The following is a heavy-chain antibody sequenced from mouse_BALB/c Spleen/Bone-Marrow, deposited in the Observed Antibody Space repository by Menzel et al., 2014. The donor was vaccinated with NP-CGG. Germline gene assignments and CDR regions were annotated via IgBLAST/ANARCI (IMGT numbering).Heavy chain of an antibody. Sequence: VQLKQSGAGLVKPGASVKLSCTASGFNIKDTYMHWVKQRPEQGLEWIGRIDPANGNTKYDPKFQGKATITADTSSNTAYLQLSSLTSEDTAVYYCARDDGYYAPYAMDYWGQGTSVTVSS. CDR1: GFNIKDTY. D-gene: IGHD2-3*01. CDR2: IDPANGNT. J-gene: IGHJ4*01. V-gene: IGHV14-3*02. CDR3: ARDDGYYAPYAMDY.